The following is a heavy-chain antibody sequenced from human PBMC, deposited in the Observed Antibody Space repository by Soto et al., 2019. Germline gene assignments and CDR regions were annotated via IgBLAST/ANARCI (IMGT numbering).Heavy chain of an antibody. J-gene: IGHJ5*02. CDR2: IYYSGST. CDR1: GGSISSYY. CDR3: SRELIAVGGTHFIRWFDP. D-gene: IGHD6-19*01. Sequence: QVQLQESGPGLVKPSETLSLTCTVSGGSISSYYWSWIRQPPGKGLEWIGYIYYSGSTNYNPSLKSRGTKSVSTSQNQFLLKLSSVTGADTAVYYWSRELIAVGGTHFIRWFDPWGQGTLVTVSS. V-gene: IGHV4-59*01.